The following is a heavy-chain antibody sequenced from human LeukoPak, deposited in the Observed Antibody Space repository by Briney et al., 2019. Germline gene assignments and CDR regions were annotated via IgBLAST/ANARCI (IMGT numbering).Heavy chain of an antibody. D-gene: IGHD1-26*01. CDR1: GDSIRSYY. CDR2: IYTSGSP. V-gene: IGHV4-4*07. CDR3: ARVWSGSYDY. Sequence: SETLSLTCTVSGDSIRSYYWSWIRQPAGKGLEWIGRIYTSGSPSYNPSLKSRVTMSIDTSKNQFSLKLNSVTAADTAVYYCARVWSGSYDYWGQGTLVTVSS. J-gene: IGHJ4*02.